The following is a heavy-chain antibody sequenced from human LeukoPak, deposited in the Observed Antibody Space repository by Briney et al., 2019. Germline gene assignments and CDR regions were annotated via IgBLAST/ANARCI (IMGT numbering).Heavy chain of an antibody. V-gene: IGHV3-48*01. D-gene: IGHD2-21*02. J-gene: IGHJ4*02. CDR2: HSFSDTPI. CDR1: GFIFSSYS. CDR3: ATSAHIEVGTAPPPDY. Sequence: GGSLRLSCVASGFIFSSYSMNWVRQAPGKGLDWISYHSFSDTPIVYADSVKGRFTISRDNAKNSLYLQMSGLRAEDTAVYYCATSAHIEVGTAPPPDYWGQGTLVTVTS.